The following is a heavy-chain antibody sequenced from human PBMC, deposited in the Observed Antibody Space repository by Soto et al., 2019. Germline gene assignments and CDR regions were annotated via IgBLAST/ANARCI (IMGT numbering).Heavy chain of an antibody. D-gene: IGHD3-3*01. CDR2: INHSGST. CDR1: GGSFSGYY. J-gene: IGHJ6*03. Sequence: SETLSLTCAVYGGSFSGYYWSWIRQPPGKGLEWIGEINHSGSTNYNPSLKSRVTISVDTSKNQFSLKLSSVTAADTAVYYCARGPFTYYDFWSGYSAQNYYYYMDVWGKGTTVTVSS. V-gene: IGHV4-34*01. CDR3: ARGPFTYYDFWSGYSAQNYYYYMDV.